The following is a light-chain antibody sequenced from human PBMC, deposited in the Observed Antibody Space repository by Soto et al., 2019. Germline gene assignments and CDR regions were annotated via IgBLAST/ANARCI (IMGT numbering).Light chain of an antibody. Sequence: QSALTQPASVSGSPGQSITISCTGTSSDVGSYNYVSWYQQHPGKAPKLVIYEVSNRPSGVSTRFAGSKSGNTASLTISGRQAEDAANYYCSSYTSISTRVFGGGTKLTVL. CDR3: SSYTSISTRV. V-gene: IGLV2-14*01. CDR1: SSDVGSYNY. CDR2: EVS. J-gene: IGLJ3*02.